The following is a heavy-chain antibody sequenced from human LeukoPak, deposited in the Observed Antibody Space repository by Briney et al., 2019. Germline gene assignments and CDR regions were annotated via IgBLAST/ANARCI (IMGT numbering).Heavy chain of an antibody. Sequence: SETLSLTCAVSGASISSSYWWSWVRQPPGKGLEWIGEIYHSGSTNYTPSLRSRVTMSVDRSKNQFSLSLSSVTAADTAVYYCARSYSSTWTLNYWGQGTLVTVSS. CDR1: GASISSSYW. J-gene: IGHJ4*02. CDR3: ARSYSSTWTLNY. CDR2: IYHSGST. V-gene: IGHV4-4*02. D-gene: IGHD6-13*01.